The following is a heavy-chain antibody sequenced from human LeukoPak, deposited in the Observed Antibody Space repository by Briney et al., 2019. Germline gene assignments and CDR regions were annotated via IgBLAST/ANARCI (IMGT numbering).Heavy chain of an antibody. V-gene: IGHV4-39*07. J-gene: IGHJ4*02. CDR1: GGSISSSSYY. CDR3: ARSWNLAAAAGNY. D-gene: IGHD6-13*01. Sequence: PSQTLSLTCTVSGGSISSSSYYWGWIRQPPGKGLEWIGSIYYSGSTYYNPSLKSRVTISVDTSKNQFSLKLSSVTAADTAVYYCARSWNLAAAAGNYWGQGTLVTVSS. CDR2: IYYSGST.